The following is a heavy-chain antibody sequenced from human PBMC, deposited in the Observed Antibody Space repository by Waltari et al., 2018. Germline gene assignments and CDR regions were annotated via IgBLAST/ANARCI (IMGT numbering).Heavy chain of an antibody. D-gene: IGHD6-13*01. CDR1: GFTFSSYA. CDR3: AREGGQQLDPFEF. V-gene: IGHV3-23*01. CDR2: ISGSGGST. J-gene: IGHJ4*02. Sequence: EVQLLESGGGLVQPGGSLRLSCAASGFTFSSYAMSWVRQAPGKGLEWVSAISGSGGSTYYADSVKGRFTISRDNSKNALCLQMNSLRAEDTAVYYCAREGGQQLDPFEFWGLGTLVTVSS.